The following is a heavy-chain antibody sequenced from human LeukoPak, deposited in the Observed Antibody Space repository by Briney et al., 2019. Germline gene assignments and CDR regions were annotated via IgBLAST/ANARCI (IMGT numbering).Heavy chain of an antibody. CDR3: AKDTNSYGRFLYYLGV. J-gene: IGHJ6*03. CDR1: GFTFDDYA. CDR2: ISGDGGST. D-gene: IGHD3-10*01. V-gene: IGHV3-43*02. Sequence: PGGSLRLSCAASGFTFDDYAMHWVRQAPGKGLEWASLISGDGGSTYYADSVKGRFTVSRDNSKNSLYLHMSSPRNEDTGLFLCAKDTNSYGRFLYYLGVWGKGATVTVSS.